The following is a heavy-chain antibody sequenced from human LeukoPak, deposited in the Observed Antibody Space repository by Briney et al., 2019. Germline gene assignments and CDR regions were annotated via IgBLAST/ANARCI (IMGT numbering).Heavy chain of an antibody. D-gene: IGHD3-22*01. V-gene: IGHV1-69*04. Sequence: GASVKVSCKASGGTFSSCAISWVRQAPGQGLEWMGRIIPILGIANYAQKFQGRVTITADKSTSTAYMELSSLRSEDTAVYYCASGRTGYYYDSSGYFFDYWGQGTLVTVSS. CDR1: GGTFSSCA. CDR2: IIPILGIA. CDR3: ASGRTGYYYDSSGYFFDY. J-gene: IGHJ4*02.